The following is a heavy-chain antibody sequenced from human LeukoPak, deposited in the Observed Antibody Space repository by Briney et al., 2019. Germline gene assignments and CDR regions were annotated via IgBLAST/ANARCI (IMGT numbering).Heavy chain of an antibody. Sequence: SETLSPTCAVSGYSISSGFYWGWIRQPPGKGLEWIGSMYHSGSTYYNPSLQNRVTISVDTSTNQFSLKLRSVTAADTALYYCARAGYSGLGWFDPWGQGTLVTVSS. J-gene: IGHJ5*02. D-gene: IGHD6-19*01. CDR1: GYSISSGFY. CDR2: MYHSGST. CDR3: ARAGYSGLGWFDP. V-gene: IGHV4-38-2*01.